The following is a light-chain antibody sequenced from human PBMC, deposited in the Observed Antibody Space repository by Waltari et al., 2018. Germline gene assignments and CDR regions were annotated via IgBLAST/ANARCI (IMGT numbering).Light chain of an antibody. CDR3: QQYNKWPPGT. CDR2: AAS. J-gene: IGKJ1*01. CDR1: QSISSY. V-gene: IGKV1-39*01. Sequence: DIQMTQSPSSLSASVGDRVTITCRASQSISSYLNWYQQKPGKAPKLLVYAASSWQSGVPSRFSGSGSGTDFTLTISSLQSEDSAVYYCQQYNKWPPGTFGQGTKVEIK.